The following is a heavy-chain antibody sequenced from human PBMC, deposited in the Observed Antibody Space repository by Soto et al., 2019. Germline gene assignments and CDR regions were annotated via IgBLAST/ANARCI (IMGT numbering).Heavy chain of an antibody. CDR2: INSDGSST. J-gene: IGHJ6*02. CDR1: GFTFSTFW. CDR3: ARAGQKRNGMDV. D-gene: IGHD3-10*01. Sequence: EVQLVESGGGLVQPGGSLRLSCAASGFTFSTFWMHWVRQAPGKGLVWVSRINSDGSSTNYVDSVKGRFTISRDNAKNTLYLQMNSLRAEDTAVYYCARAGQKRNGMDVWGQGTTVTVSS. V-gene: IGHV3-74*01.